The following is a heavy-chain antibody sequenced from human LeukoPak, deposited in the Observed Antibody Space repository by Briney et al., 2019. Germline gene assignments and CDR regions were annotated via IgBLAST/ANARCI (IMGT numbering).Heavy chain of an antibody. CDR2: MYHSGDT. CDR3: ARSKAHLSTSWYGTWFDP. V-gene: IGHV4-38-2*02. D-gene: IGHD2-2*01. J-gene: IGHJ5*02. CDR1: GYSVSSGYY. Sequence: PSETLSLTCTVSGYSVSSGYYWGWIRQPPGKGLEWIGSMYHSGDTYYNPSLKSRVTISVDTSKNQLSLKLSSVTAADTAVYYCARSKAHLSTSWYGTWFDPWGQGTLVTVSS.